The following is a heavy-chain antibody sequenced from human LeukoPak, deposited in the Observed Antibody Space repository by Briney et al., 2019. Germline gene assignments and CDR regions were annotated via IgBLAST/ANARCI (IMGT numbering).Heavy chain of an antibody. Sequence: GASVKVSCKASGGTFSSYAISWVRQAPGQGLEWMGGIIPIFGTANYAQKFQGRVTITADESTSTAYMELSSLRSEDTAVYYCARDLWDDVGLDYWGQGTLVTVPS. D-gene: IGHD1-1*01. CDR1: GGTFSSYA. CDR3: ARDLWDDVGLDY. J-gene: IGHJ4*02. CDR2: IIPIFGTA. V-gene: IGHV1-69*13.